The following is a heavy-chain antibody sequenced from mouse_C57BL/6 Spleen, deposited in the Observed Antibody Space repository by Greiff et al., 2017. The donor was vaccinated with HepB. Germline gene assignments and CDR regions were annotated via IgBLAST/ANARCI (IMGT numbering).Heavy chain of an antibody. CDR1: GYAFTNYL. J-gene: IGHJ2*01. CDR2: INPGSGGT. Sequence: VQLQQSGAELVRPGTSVKVSCKASGYAFTNYLIEWVKQRPGQGLEWIGVINPGSGGTNYNEKFKGKATLTADKSSSTAYMQLSSLTSEDSAVYFCAVYGSSLYYFDYWGQGTTLTVSS. CDR3: AVYGSSLYYFDY. D-gene: IGHD1-1*01. V-gene: IGHV1-54*01.